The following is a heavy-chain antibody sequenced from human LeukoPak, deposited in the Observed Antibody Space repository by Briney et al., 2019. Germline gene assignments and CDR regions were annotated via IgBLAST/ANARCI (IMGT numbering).Heavy chain of an antibody. Sequence: PGGSLRLSCAASGFTFSSYGMPWVRQAPGKGLEWVAVIWYDGSNKYYADSVKGRFTISRDNSKNTLYLQMNSLRAEDTAVYYCARELAEWELPGAFDIWGQGTMVTVSS. CDR2: IWYDGSNK. J-gene: IGHJ3*02. V-gene: IGHV3-33*01. D-gene: IGHD1-26*01. CDR1: GFTFSSYG. CDR3: ARELAEWELPGAFDI.